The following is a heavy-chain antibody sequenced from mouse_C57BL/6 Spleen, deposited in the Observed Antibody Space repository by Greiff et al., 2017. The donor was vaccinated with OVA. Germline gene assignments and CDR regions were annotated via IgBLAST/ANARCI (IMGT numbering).Heavy chain of an antibody. CDR2: LDPETGGT. CDR3: TRDTTDWYFDV. V-gene: IGHV1-15*01. CDR1: GYTFTDYE. D-gene: IGHD1-1*01. J-gene: IGHJ1*03. Sequence: VQLQESGAELVRPGASVTLSCKASGYTFTDYEMHWVKQTPVHGLEWIGALDPETGGTAYNPKFKGKAILTADKSSSTAYMELRSLTSEDSAVYYCTRDTTDWYFDVWGTGTTVTVSS.